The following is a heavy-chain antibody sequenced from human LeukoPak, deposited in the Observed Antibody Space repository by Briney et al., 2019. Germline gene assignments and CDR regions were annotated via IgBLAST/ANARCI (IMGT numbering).Heavy chain of an antibody. Sequence: SETLSLTCTVSGDSISGSTYKWNWIRQPPGRGLEWIGHIYDSGTTNYNPSLGSRVSISVDRSNNRFSLRLTSVTAADTAVYYCARRFDSWGQGTLVTVSP. CDR3: ARRFDS. V-gene: IGHV4-61*01. CDR1: GDSISGSTYK. CDR2: IYDSGTT. J-gene: IGHJ4*02.